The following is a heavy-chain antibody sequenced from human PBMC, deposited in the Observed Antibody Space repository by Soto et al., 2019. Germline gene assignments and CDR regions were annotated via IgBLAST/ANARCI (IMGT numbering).Heavy chain of an antibody. J-gene: IGHJ4*02. CDR2: IYYSGTS. CDR1: GDSISSYY. Sequence: TLSLTCTVSGDSISSYYWSWIRQPPGKGLERIGYIYYSGTSKYNPSLKSRVTMSVDTSKSQFSLKLKSVTGADTAVYYCASGYHDSSGYQYYLDYWGQGSLVTGSS. CDR3: ASGYHDSSGYQYYLDY. V-gene: IGHV4-59*01. D-gene: IGHD3-22*01.